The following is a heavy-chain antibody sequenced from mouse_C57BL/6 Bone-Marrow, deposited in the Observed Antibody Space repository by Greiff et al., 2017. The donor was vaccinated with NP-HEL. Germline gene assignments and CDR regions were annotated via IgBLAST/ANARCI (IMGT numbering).Heavy chain of an antibody. V-gene: IGHV1-76*01. CDR3: ARYLGYAMDY. D-gene: IGHD3-3*01. J-gene: IGHJ4*01. CDR2: IYPGSGNT. CDR1: GYTFTDYY. Sequence: VQLQQSGAELVRPGASVKLSCKASGYTFTDYYINWVKQRPGQGLEWIARIYPGSGNTYYNEKFKGKATLTAEKSSSTAYMQLSSLTSEDSAVYFCARYLGYAMDYWGQGTSVTVSS.